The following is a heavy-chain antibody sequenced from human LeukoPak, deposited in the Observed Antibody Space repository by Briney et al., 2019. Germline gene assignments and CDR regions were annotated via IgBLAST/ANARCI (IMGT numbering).Heavy chain of an antibody. CDR3: ARFTSHYGGY. V-gene: IGHV3-23*01. CDR2: ISGSGGST. Sequence: GGSLRLSCAASGFTFSSYAMSWVRQAPGKGLEWVSAISGSGGSTYYADSVKGRFTISRDNAKNSLYLQMNSLRAEDTAVYYCARFTSHYGGYWGQGTLVTVSS. CDR1: GFTFSSYA. D-gene: IGHD2-2*01. J-gene: IGHJ4*02.